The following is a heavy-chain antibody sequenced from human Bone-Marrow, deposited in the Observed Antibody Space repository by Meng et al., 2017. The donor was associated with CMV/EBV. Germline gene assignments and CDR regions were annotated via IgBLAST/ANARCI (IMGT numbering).Heavy chain of an antibody. CDR1: GFTFSSYW. V-gene: IGHV3-74*01. Sequence: GSLRLSCAASGFTFSSYWMHWVRQAPGKGLVWVSRINSDGSSTSYADSVKGRFTISRDNAKNTLYLQMNSLRAEDTAVYYCARGVRFHPHDYWGQGTLVTVSS. D-gene: IGHD3-3*01. CDR2: INSDGSST. J-gene: IGHJ4*02. CDR3: ARGVRFHPHDY.